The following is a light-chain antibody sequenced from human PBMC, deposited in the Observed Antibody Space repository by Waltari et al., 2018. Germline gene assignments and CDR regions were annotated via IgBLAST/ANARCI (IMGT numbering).Light chain of an antibody. V-gene: IGLV1-44*01. CDR1: SSNIGSNT. J-gene: IGLJ2*01. CDR2: SNN. CDR3: AAWDDSLNGPV. Sequence: QSVLTQPPSASGTPGQRVTISCSGSSSNIGSNTVNWYQQLPGPAPKLRIYSNNQRPAVVPDRCSVSTSGTSASLAISGLQSEDEADYYCAAWDDSLNGPVFGGGTKLTVL.